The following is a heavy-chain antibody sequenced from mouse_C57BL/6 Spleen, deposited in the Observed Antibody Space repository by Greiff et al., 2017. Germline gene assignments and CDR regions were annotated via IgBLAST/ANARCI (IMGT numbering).Heavy chain of an antibody. CDR2: IDPETVGT. CDR3: TRDYYGSSSFAY. D-gene: IGHD1-1*01. J-gene: IGHJ3*01. CDR1: GYTFTDYE. Sequence: QVQLQQSGAELVRPGASVTLSCKASGYTFTDYEMHWVKQTPVHGLEWIGAIDPETVGTAYNQKFKGKAILTADKSSSTAYMELRSLTSEDSAVYYCTRDYYGSSSFAYWGQGTLVTVSA. V-gene: IGHV1-15*01.